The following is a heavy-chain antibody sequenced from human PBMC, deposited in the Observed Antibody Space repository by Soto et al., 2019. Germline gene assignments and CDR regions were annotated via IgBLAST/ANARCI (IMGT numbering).Heavy chain of an antibody. V-gene: IGHV1-3*01. Sequence: GASVKVSCKASGYTFTSYAMHWVRQAPGQRLEWMGWINAGNGNTKYSQKFQGRVTITRDTSASTAYMELSSLRSEDTAVYYCARGNGYCSSTSCYVGWFDPWGQGTLVTVSS. CDR1: GYTFTSYA. J-gene: IGHJ5*02. CDR2: INAGNGNT. CDR3: ARGNGYCSSTSCYVGWFDP. D-gene: IGHD2-2*01.